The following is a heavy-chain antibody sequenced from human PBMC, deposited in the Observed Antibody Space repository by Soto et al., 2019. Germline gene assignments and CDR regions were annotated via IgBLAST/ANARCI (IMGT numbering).Heavy chain of an antibody. CDR1: GFTFSSYS. CDR3: AREQTSGYTNWFDP. D-gene: IGHD3-3*01. CDR2: ISSSSSTI. J-gene: IGHJ5*02. V-gene: IGHV3-48*02. Sequence: EVQLVESGGGLVQPGGSLRLSCAASGFTFSSYSMNWVRQAPGKGLEWVSYISSSSSTIYYADSVKGRFTISRDNAKNSLYLQMNSLRDEDTAVYYCAREQTSGYTNWFDPWGKGTLVTVSS.